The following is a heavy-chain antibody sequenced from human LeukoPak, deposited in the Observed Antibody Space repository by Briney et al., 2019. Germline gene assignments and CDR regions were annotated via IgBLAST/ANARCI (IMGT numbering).Heavy chain of an antibody. J-gene: IGHJ5*02. CDR3: ARRIAGNWFDP. CDR1: GGSISSSSYY. Sequence: SETLSLTCTVSGGSISSSSYYWGWIRQPPGKGLEWIGSIYYSGSTYYNPSLKSRVTISVDTSKNQFSLKLSSVTAADTAVYYCARRIAGNWFDPWGQGTLVTVSS. D-gene: IGHD6-13*01. CDR2: IYYSGST. V-gene: IGHV4-39*01.